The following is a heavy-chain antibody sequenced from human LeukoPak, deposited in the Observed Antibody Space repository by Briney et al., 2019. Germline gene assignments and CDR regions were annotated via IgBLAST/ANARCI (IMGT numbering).Heavy chain of an antibody. D-gene: IGHD3-10*01. J-gene: IGHJ3*02. V-gene: IGHV4-61*01. CDR1: GGSVRSGRYY. CDR2: SYYGGSP. CDR3: ARDRATMVRGVIRAFDI. Sequence: SETLSLTCTVSGGSVRSGRYYLSWTRQPPGKGLERLAQSYYGGSPNYNPSLKSRVTISVDTSKNQFSLKLSSVTAADTAVYYCARDRATMVRGVIRAFDIWGQGTMVTVSS.